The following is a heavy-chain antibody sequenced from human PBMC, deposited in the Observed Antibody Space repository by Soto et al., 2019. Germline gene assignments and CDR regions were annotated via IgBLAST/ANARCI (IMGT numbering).Heavy chain of an antibody. Sequence: SETLSLTCTVSGGSISSSSYYWGWIRQPPGKGLEWIGSIYYSGSTYYNPSLKSRVTISVDTSNNQFSLKLSSVTAADTAVYYCARIAAAAYYFDYWGQGTLVTVSS. D-gene: IGHD6-13*01. V-gene: IGHV4-39*01. J-gene: IGHJ4*02. CDR2: IYYSGST. CDR1: GGSISSSSYY. CDR3: ARIAAAAYYFDY.